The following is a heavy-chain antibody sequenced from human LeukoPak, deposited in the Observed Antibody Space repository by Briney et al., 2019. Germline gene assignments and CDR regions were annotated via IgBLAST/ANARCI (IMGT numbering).Heavy chain of an antibody. D-gene: IGHD5-24*01. CDR1: GGSISSYY. CDR3: ATGRDGYNYFFDY. J-gene: IGHJ4*02. CDR2: IYYGGST. V-gene: IGHV4-59*01. Sequence: SETLSLTCTVSGGSISSYYWSWIRQPPGKGLEWIGYIYYGGSTNYNPSLKSRVTISVDTSKNQFSLKLSSVTAADTAVYYCATGRDGYNYFFDYWGQGTLVTVSS.